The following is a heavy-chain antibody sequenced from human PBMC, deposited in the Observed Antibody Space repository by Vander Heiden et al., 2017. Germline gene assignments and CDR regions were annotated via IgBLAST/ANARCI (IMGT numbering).Heavy chain of an antibody. Sequence: EVQLLESGGGLEQRGGSLRLSCAASGFTFSSYAMGWVRQAPGKGLEGVSTISGSGGNTYYADSVKGRFTISRDNSKNTLYMQMSGLRAEDTAVYYCAKDLRTYSSGDYWGQGTLVTVSS. D-gene: IGHD5-18*01. CDR3: AKDLRTYSSGDY. CDR2: ISGSGGNT. CDR1: GFTFSSYA. V-gene: IGHV3-23*01. J-gene: IGHJ4*02.